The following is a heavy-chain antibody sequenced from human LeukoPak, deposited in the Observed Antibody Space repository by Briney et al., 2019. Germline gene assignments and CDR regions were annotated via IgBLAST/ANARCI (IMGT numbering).Heavy chain of an antibody. Sequence: PSETLSLTCTVSGGSISSYYWSWIRQPAGKGLEWIGRIYTSGSTNYNPSLKSRVTMSVDTSKNQFSLKLSSVTAADTAVYYCARCLRTWGVAGGTYYMDVWGKGTTVTVS. J-gene: IGHJ6*03. V-gene: IGHV4-4*07. CDR2: IYTSGST. D-gene: IGHD6-19*01. CDR3: ARCLRTWGVAGGTYYMDV. CDR1: GGSISSYY.